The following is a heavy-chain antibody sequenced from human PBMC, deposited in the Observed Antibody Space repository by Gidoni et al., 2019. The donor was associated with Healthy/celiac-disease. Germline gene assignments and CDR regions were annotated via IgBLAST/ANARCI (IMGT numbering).Heavy chain of an antibody. CDR1: GFTFSCYA. V-gene: IGHV3-23*01. Sequence: EVQLLESGGGLVQPGGSLRFSFAASGFTFSCYAMTWVRQAPGKGLEWVSAISGSGGSAYYADSVKGRFTISRDNSKNTLYLQMNSLRAEDTAVDYCAKVARSGYYGLYFDYWGQGTLVTVSS. J-gene: IGHJ4*02. D-gene: IGHD3-22*01. CDR2: ISGSGGSA. CDR3: AKVARSGYYGLYFDY.